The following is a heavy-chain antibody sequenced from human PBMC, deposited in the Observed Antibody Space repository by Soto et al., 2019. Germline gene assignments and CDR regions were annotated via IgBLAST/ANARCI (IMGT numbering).Heavy chain of an antibody. Sequence: ETLSLTCTVSGGSISSYYWSWIRQPPGKGLEWIGDIYYSGSTNYNPSLKSRVTISVDTSKNQFSLKLSSVTAADTAVYYCARGRQWLTYNWFDPWGQGTLVTVSS. CDR3: ARGRQWLTYNWFDP. V-gene: IGHV4-59*12. CDR2: IYYSGST. CDR1: GGSISSYY. D-gene: IGHD6-19*01. J-gene: IGHJ5*02.